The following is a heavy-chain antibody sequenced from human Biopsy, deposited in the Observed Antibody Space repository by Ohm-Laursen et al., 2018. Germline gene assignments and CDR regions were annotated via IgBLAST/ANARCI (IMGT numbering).Heavy chain of an antibody. V-gene: IGHV1-18*01. J-gene: IGHJ4*02. Sequence: ASAKVSCKTSGYNFISYSINWVRQAPGQGLEWMGWIRPLNGDTKYGQKFQDRVTMTTDTSTSTVYMELTSLRSDDTAVYYCARGEVTFGELIVSLDSWGQGTLVTVSS. CDR1: GYNFISYS. CDR2: IRPLNGDT. CDR3: ARGEVTFGELIVSLDS. D-gene: IGHD3-16*02.